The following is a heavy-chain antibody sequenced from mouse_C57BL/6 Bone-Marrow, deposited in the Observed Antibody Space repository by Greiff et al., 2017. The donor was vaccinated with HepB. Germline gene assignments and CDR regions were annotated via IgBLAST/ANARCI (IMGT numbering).Heavy chain of an antibody. CDR3: ARSSNYGAMDY. Sequence: EVMLVESGGGLVKPGGSLKLSCAASGFTFSDYGLHWVRQAPLKGLEWVVYISSGSSTIYYADTVKGRFTISRDNAKNALFLQMNSLRSEDTAMYYCARSSNYGAMDYWGQGTSVTVSS. V-gene: IGHV5-17*01. J-gene: IGHJ4*01. CDR1: GFTFSDYG. CDR2: ISSGSSTI. D-gene: IGHD2-5*01.